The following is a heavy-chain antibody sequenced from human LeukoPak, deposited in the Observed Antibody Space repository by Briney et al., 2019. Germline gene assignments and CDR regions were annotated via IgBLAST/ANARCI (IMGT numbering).Heavy chain of an antibody. CDR2: IYYSGST. D-gene: IGHD6-19*01. V-gene: IGHV4-39*07. CDR3: ARAPSSGWAFDY. Sequence: SETLSLTCTVSGGSISSSSYYWGWIRQPPGKGLEWIGSIYYSGSTYYNPSLKSRVTISVDTSKNQFSLKLSSVTAADTAVYYCARAPSSGWAFDYWGQGTLVTVSS. CDR1: GGSISSSSYY. J-gene: IGHJ4*02.